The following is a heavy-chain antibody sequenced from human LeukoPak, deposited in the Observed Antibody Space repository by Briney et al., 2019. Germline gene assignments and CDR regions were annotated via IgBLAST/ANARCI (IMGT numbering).Heavy chain of an antibody. V-gene: IGHV5-51*01. J-gene: IGHJ4*02. D-gene: IGHD6-19*01. CDR2: IYPGDSDT. CDR1: GYSFTTYW. CDR3: ARHRPHTDSNSVADYYFDY. Sequence: KAGESLKISRKGSGYSFTTYWIGWVRQMPGKGLEWMGIIYPGDSDTNYSPSFQGQVTISAEKAISTAYLQWSNLKASDTAMYYCARHRPHTDSNSVADYYFDYWGQGTLVTVSS.